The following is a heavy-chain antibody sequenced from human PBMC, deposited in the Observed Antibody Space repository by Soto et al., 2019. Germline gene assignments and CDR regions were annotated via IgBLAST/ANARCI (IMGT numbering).Heavy chain of an antibody. J-gene: IGHJ4*02. Sequence: EVQLVESGGGLVQPGGSLRLSCAASGFTFSSYWMHWVRQAPGKGLVWVSRINSDGSSTSYADSVKGRFTISRDNAENTLYLQMNSLRAEDTAVYYCAMPYYGDYVFDYWGQGTLVTVSS. D-gene: IGHD4-17*01. V-gene: IGHV3-74*01. CDR2: INSDGSST. CDR1: GFTFSSYW. CDR3: AMPYYGDYVFDY.